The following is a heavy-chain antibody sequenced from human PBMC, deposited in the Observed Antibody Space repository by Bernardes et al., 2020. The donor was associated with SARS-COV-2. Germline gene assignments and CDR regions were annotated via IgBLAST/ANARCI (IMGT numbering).Heavy chain of an antibody. CDR1: GFNFNSYS. J-gene: IGHJ3*02. V-gene: IGHV3-21*04. Sequence: GGSLRLSCAASGFNFNSYSMNWVRQAPGKGLEWVASISTTGSYISYSDSVEGRFTISRDDSKNTLYLQMNSLRAEDTGVYYCARERSGEAFDIWGQGTMVTVSS. D-gene: IGHD1-26*01. CDR2: ISTTGSYI. CDR3: ARERSGEAFDI.